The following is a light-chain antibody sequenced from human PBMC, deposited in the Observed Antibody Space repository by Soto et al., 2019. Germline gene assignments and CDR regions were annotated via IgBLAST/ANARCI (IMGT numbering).Light chain of an antibody. CDR3: QQYITYHT. J-gene: IGKJ1*01. V-gene: IGKV1-5*03. Sequence: DIQMTQSPSTLSGSVGDRVTITCRASQTISSWLAWYQQKPGKAPKLLIYKASNLESGVPSRFSGRGYGKEFTITISGRKPDDVATYYCQQYITYHTVAQGTKVDIK. CDR2: KAS. CDR1: QTISSW.